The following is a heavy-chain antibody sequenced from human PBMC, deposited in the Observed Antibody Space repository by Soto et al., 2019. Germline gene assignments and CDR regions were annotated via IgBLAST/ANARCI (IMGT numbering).Heavy chain of an antibody. CDR1: GFTVSSNY. CDR2: IYSGGST. V-gene: IGHV3-53*01. D-gene: IGHD3-16*02. CDR3: ASPSPAITFGGVIAPNLDAFDI. J-gene: IGHJ3*02. Sequence: GGSLRLSCAASGFTVSSNYMSWVRQAPGKGLEWVSVIYSGGSTYYADSVKGRFTISRDNSKNTLYLQMNSLRAGDTAVYYGASPSPAITFGGVIAPNLDAFDIWGQGTMVTVSS.